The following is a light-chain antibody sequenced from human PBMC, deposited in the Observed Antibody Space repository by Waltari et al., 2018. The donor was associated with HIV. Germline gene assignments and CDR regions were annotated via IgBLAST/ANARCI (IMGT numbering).Light chain of an antibody. CDR1: SSDIGTYEL. V-gene: IGLV2-23*02. J-gene: IGLJ1*01. Sequence: QPALTQPASVSGSPGQSITLSCSGTSSDIGTYELVSWYQQHPGKAPKVIVYEVTKRPPGTSDRFSCSKSGNTASLTISGLQAEDEADYYCCSYAGRSIYVFGTGTTVTVL. CDR3: CSYAGRSIYV. CDR2: EVT.